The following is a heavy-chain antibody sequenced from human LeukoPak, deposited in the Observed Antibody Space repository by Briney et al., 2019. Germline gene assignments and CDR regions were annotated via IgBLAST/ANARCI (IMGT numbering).Heavy chain of an antibody. CDR3: ARESGDTRTVNSFDF. CDR2: IYYSGST. Sequence: SETLSLTCTVSGGSISSSSYYWGWIRQPPGKGLEWIGNIYYSGSTYYNPSLKSRVTISVDTSQNHFSLKLTSVTAADTAVYFCARESGDTRTVNSFDFWGRGTLITVSS. CDR1: GGSISSSSYY. V-gene: IGHV4-39*07. D-gene: IGHD2-21*01. J-gene: IGHJ4*01.